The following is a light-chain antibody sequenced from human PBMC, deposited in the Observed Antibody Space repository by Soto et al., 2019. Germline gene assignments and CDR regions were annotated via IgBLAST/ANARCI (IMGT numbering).Light chain of an antibody. CDR2: EVT. Sequence: QSALTQPASVSGSPGQSITISCTGTSNDVGIYNYVSWYQQHPGKAPKLIIYEVTNRPSGVSDRFSGSKSDNTASLTISGLQAEDEADYDCSSYTISSTWVFGGGTKLTVL. CDR3: SSYTISSTWV. J-gene: IGLJ3*02. CDR1: SNDVGIYNY. V-gene: IGLV2-14*01.